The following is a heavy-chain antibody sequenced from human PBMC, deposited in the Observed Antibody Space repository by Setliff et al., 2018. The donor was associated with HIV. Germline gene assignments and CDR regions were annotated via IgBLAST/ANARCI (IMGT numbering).Heavy chain of an antibody. J-gene: IGHJ4*02. CDR1: GNTFTNHG. Sequence: WASVKVSCKASGNTFTNHGIHWVRQAPGQRLEWMGWINAGNGKTRYSQRFQDRVTFTRDTSARTAYMELRSLRSEDSAVYYCARDRDNFWSGPFDYWGQGTLVTVSS. CDR3: ARDRDNFWSGPFDY. CDR2: INAGNGKT. D-gene: IGHD3-3*01. V-gene: IGHV1-3*01.